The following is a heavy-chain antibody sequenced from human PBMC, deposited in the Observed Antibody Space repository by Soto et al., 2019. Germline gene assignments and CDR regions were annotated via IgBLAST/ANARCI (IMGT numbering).Heavy chain of an antibody. CDR3: AKDRYCSGGSCYNWFDP. J-gene: IGHJ5*02. Sequence: QVQLVESGGGVVQPGRSVRLSCAASGFTFSSYGMHWVRQAPGKGLEWVAVISYDGSNKYYADSVKGRFTISRDNSKNTLYLQMNSLRAEDTAVYYSAKDRYCSGGSCYNWFDPWGQGTLVTVSS. CDR1: GFTFSSYG. D-gene: IGHD2-15*01. CDR2: ISYDGSNK. V-gene: IGHV3-30*18.